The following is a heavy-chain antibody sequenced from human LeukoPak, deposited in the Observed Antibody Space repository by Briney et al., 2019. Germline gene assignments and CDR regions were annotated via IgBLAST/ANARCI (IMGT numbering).Heavy chain of an antibody. Sequence: GGSLRLSCAASGFTVSSNSMTWVRQAPGRGLEWVSFIYSGGTTYYADSVKGRFTISRDNTKNTLYPQMNTLRAEDTAVYYCVAAGTFDYWGQGALVTVSS. CDR2: IYSGGTT. D-gene: IGHD6-13*01. V-gene: IGHV3-53*01. J-gene: IGHJ4*02. CDR1: GFTVSSNS. CDR3: VAAGTFDY.